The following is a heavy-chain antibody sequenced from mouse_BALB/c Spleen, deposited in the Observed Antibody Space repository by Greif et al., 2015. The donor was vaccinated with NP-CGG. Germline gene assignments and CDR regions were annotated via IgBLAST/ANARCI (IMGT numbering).Heavy chain of an antibody. J-gene: IGHJ2*01. CDR3: ARGDYYGSPIDY. Sequence: VQLQQSGAELVKPGASVKLSCTASGFNIKDTYMHWVKQRPEQGLEWIGRIDPANGNTKYDPKFQGKATITADTSSNTAYLQLSSLTSEDTAVYYCARGDYYGSPIDYWGQGTTLTVSS. V-gene: IGHV14-3*02. CDR2: IDPANGNT. D-gene: IGHD1-1*01. CDR1: GFNIKDTY.